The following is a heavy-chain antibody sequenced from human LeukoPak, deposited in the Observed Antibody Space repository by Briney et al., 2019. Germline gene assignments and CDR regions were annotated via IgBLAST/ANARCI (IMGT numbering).Heavy chain of an antibody. V-gene: IGHV3-33*06. CDR3: AKNGPSVYYYGMDV. CDR2: IWYDGSNK. Sequence: GGSLRLSCAASGFTFSSYGMHWVRQAPGKGLEWVAVIWYDGSNKYYADSVKGRFTISRDNSKNTLYLQMNSLRAEDTAVYYCAKNGPSVYYYGMDVWGQGTTVTVSS. D-gene: IGHD2-8*01. CDR1: GFTFSSYG. J-gene: IGHJ6*02.